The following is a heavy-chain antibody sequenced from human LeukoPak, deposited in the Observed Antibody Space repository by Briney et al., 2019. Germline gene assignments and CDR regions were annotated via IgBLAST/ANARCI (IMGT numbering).Heavy chain of an antibody. CDR1: GFTFSTYA. Sequence: PGGSLRLSCAASGFTFSTYAMHWVRQAPGKGLEWVAVISYDGSSKYYADSVKGRFTISRDNSKNTLYLQMNSLRAEDTAVYYCAREWDQGYYDSSGSWLSYGMDVWGQGTTVTVSS. J-gene: IGHJ6*02. V-gene: IGHV3-30-3*01. CDR3: AREWDQGYYDSSGSWLSYGMDV. D-gene: IGHD3-22*01. CDR2: ISYDGSSK.